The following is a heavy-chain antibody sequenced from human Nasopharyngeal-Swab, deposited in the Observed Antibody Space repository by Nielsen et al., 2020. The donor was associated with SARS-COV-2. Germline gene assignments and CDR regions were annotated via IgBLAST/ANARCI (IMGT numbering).Heavy chain of an antibody. D-gene: IGHD3-22*01. J-gene: IGHJ5*02. V-gene: IGHV4-59*01. CDR2: IYYSGST. CDR3: AREKTHYDSSGYYYLWFDP. Sequence: WIRQPPGKGLEWIGYIYYSGSTNYNPSPKSRVTISVDTSKNQFSLKLSSVTAADTAVYYCAREKTHYDSSGYYYLWFDPWGQGTLVTVSS.